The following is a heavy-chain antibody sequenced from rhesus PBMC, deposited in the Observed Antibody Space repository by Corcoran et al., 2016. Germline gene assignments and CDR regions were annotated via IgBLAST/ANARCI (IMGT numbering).Heavy chain of an antibody. Sequence: DVQLVESGGGLVKPGGSLRLSCAASGFTFDDYAMSWVRQAPGKGVEWVSRISWNSGTIYYAYSVKGLFTISRDNARNSLFLQMDRLRAEDTAVYYCTRGTTVAATYGLDSWGQGVVVTVSS. CDR1: GFTFDDYA. J-gene: IGHJ6*01. CDR3: TRGTTVAATYGLDS. CDR2: ISWNSGTI. V-gene: IGHV3-134*01. D-gene: IGHD4-29*01.